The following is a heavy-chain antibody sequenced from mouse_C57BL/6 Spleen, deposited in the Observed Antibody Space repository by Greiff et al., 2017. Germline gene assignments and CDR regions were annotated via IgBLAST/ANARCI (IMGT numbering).Heavy chain of an antibody. Sequence: DVMLVESGGGLVKPGGSLKLSCAASGFTFSDYGMHWVRQAPEKGLEWVAYISSGSSTIYYADTVKGRFTISRDNAKNTLFLQMTSLRSEDTAMYYCARGGYGSSFAYWGQGTLVTVSA. J-gene: IGHJ3*01. CDR2: ISSGSSTI. V-gene: IGHV5-17*01. D-gene: IGHD1-1*01. CDR3: ARGGYGSSFAY. CDR1: GFTFSDYG.